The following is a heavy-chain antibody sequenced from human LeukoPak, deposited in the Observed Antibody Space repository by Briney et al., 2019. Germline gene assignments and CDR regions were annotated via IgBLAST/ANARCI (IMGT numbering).Heavy chain of an antibody. CDR3: TRDHRNYMFDY. Sequence: GGSLRLSCAASGFTFSTYAMSWVRQAPGKGLEWVSAISGSGGSTYYADSVKGRFTISRDNAKNTVFLQMNSLRVEDTAVYFCTRDHRNYMFDYWGQGILVTVSS. CDR2: ISGSGGST. V-gene: IGHV3-23*01. D-gene: IGHD5-24*01. J-gene: IGHJ4*02. CDR1: GFTFSTYA.